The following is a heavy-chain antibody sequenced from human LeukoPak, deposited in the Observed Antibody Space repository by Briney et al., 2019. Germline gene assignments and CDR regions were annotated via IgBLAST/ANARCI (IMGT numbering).Heavy chain of an antibody. CDR1: GYTFTTYW. D-gene: IGHD1-1*01. Sequence: GESLKISCKVSGYTFTTYWIGWVRQMPGKGLEWMGIIYPADSDTRYSPSFQGQVTISVDKSISTAYLQWSSLKASDTAIYYCAGWGTGTTLAFDYWGQGTLVTVSS. CDR2: IYPADSDT. CDR3: AGWGTGTTLAFDY. V-gene: IGHV5-51*01. J-gene: IGHJ4*02.